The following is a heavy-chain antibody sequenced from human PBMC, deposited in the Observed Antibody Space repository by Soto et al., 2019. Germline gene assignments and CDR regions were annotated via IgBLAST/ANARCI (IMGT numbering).Heavy chain of an antibody. Sequence: XTLSLTCVVSGASVTSNEWGSWVLQPPGKGLEWVGEVYHSGTNNYNPSLKSRVTLSVDKSKNQFSLKVTSVNAADTAVYYCAKDGSGHPYYSDKWGHGTLATVSS. V-gene: IGHV4-4*02. D-gene: IGHD3-3*01. CDR3: AKDGSGHPYYSDK. CDR1: GASVTSNEW. CDR2: VYHSGTN. J-gene: IGHJ4*01.